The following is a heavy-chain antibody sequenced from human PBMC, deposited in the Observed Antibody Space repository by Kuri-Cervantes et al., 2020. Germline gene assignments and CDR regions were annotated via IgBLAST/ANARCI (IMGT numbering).Heavy chain of an antibody. V-gene: IGHV3-7*03. CDR1: GFTFSRDW. Sequence: GGSLRLSCAASGFTFSRDWMSWVRQAPGKGLEWVANIKQDGSEKYYVDSVKGRFTISRDNAKNSLYLQMNSLRAEDTAVYYCARDGPGRSYYYYYMDVWGKGTTVTVSS. CDR3: ARDGPGRSYYYYYMDV. CDR2: IKQDGSEK. J-gene: IGHJ6*03.